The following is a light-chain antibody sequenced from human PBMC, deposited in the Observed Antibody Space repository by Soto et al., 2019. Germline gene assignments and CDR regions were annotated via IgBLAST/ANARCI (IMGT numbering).Light chain of an antibody. CDR2: RAS. Sequence: DIQMTQSPSSLSASAGDRVTITCRASQAINGYLNWYQQKRGKAPKLLIFRASTLHSEVPSRFSGSGSGTEFTLTISGLQPEDLGTYYCQQSYTSPFTFGQGTRLE. CDR1: QAINGY. CDR3: QQSYTSPFT. J-gene: IGKJ2*01. V-gene: IGKV1-39*01.